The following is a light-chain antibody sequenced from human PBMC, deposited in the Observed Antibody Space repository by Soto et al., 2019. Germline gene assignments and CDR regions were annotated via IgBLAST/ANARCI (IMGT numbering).Light chain of an antibody. CDR2: DAM. CDR3: QQYNNWPLT. CDR1: ESVGSN. Sequence: EIAMTQSPATLSVSPGERATVSCRASESVGSNLAWYQQRPGQAPRLLIYDAMTRAAGIPARFSGSGSGTEFTLTVSSLQSEDFAAYSCQQYNNWPLTFGGGTKV. V-gene: IGKV3-15*01. J-gene: IGKJ4*01.